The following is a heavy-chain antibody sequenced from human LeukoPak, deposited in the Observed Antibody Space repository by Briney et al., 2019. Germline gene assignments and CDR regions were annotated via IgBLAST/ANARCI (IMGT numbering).Heavy chain of an antibody. J-gene: IGHJ3*02. V-gene: IGHV3-23*01. CDR2: ISGSGGST. CDR3: AKQTVLLRYFDWLPRPLDAFDI. Sequence: GGSLRLSCAASGFTFSSYAMSCVRQAPGKGLEWVSAISGSGGSTYYADSVKGRFTISRDNSKNTLYLQMNSLRAEDTAVYYCAKQTVLLRYFDWLPRPLDAFDIWGQGTMVTVSS. CDR1: GFTFSSYA. D-gene: IGHD3-9*01.